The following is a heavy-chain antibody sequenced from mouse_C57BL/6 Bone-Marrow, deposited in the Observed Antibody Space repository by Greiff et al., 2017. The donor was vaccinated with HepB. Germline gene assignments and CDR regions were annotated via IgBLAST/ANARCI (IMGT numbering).Heavy chain of an antibody. Sequence: EVKLVESGGGLVKPGGSLKLSCAASGFTFSSYAMSWVRQTPEKRLEWVATISDGGSYTYYPDNVKGRFTISRDNAKNNLYLQMSHLKSEETAMYYCARDPLITTVVAHWYFDVWGTGTTVTVSS. V-gene: IGHV5-4*01. CDR3: ARDPLITTVVAHWYFDV. D-gene: IGHD1-1*01. CDR2: ISDGGSYT. J-gene: IGHJ1*03. CDR1: GFTFSSYA.